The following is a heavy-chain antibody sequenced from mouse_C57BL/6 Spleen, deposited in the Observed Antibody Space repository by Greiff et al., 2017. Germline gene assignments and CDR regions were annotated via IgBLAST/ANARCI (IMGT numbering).Heavy chain of an antibody. J-gene: IGHJ4*01. CDR1: GLSLTSYG. CDR3: AKHGDYGAMDY. Sequence: QVQLQQSGPGLVAPSQSLSITCTVSGLSLTSYGVDWVRQPSGKGLEWLGVIWGGGSTNYNSALMYRLSISKDNSKSQVFLKMNSLQTDDTAMYYCAKHGDYGAMDYGGQGTSVTVSS. CDR2: IWGGGST. V-gene: IGHV2-9*01.